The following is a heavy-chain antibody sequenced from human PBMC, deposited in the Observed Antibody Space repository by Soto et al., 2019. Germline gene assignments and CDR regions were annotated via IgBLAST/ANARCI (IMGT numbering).Heavy chain of an antibody. CDR2: IRYDGTKK. V-gene: IGHV3-33*01. CDR1: GFSLRTYG. Sequence: QVQLVESGGGVVQSGRSQTLSCAASGFSLRTYGIHWIRRAPGKGLEWVAFIRYDGTKKFYANSVKGRSTISKDNSNNILYLQMSGLRAEDTAVYYCARDVVTAVAGSVNWFDPWGQGTLVTVSS. D-gene: IGHD6-19*01. J-gene: IGHJ5*02. CDR3: ARDVVTAVAGSVNWFDP.